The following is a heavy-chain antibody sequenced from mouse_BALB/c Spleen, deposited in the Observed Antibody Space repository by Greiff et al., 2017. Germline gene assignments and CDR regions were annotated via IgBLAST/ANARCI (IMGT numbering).Heavy chain of an antibody. CDR2: IFPGTGTT. CDR3: ARKTEYGKGDY. Sequence: QVHVKQSGAELVKPGASVKLSCKTSGYTFTSYWIQWVKQRPGQGLGWIGEIFPGTGTTYYNEKFKGKATLTIDTSSSTAYMQLSSLTSEDSAVYFCARKTEYGKGDYWGQGTSVTVSS. V-gene: IGHV1S132*01. CDR1: GYTFTSYW. J-gene: IGHJ4*01. D-gene: IGHD2-10*02.